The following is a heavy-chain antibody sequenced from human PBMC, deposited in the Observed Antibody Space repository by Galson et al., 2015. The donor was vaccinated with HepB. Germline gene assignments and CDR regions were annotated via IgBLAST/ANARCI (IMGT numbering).Heavy chain of an antibody. J-gene: IGHJ4*02. D-gene: IGHD3-16*01. CDR1: GFAFVDYA. V-gene: IGHV3-49*04. Sequence: SLRLSCASSGFAFVDYAMSWVRQAPGKGLEWVGFIRSQTYGRTTEYAASVKGRFSISRDDSKSIAYLQMNSLKTEDTAVYYCTREGLWDTKYFDYWGQGIPVTVSS. CDR2: IRSQTYGRTT. CDR3: TREGLWDTKYFDY.